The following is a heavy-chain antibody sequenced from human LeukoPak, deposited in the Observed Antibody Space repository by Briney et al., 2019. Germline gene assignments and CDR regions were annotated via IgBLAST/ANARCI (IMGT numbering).Heavy chain of an antibody. J-gene: IGHJ5*02. CDR1: GGSFSGYY. CDR3: ARDCRLRPGPNWFDP. Sequence: LSLTCAVYGGSFSGYYWSWIRQAPGKGLEWVSYISSSGSTIYYADSVKGRFTISRDNAKNSLYLQMNSLRAEDTAVYYCARDCRLRPGPNWFDPWGQGTLVTVSS. CDR2: ISSSGSTI. V-gene: IGHV3-11*01. D-gene: IGHD5-12*01.